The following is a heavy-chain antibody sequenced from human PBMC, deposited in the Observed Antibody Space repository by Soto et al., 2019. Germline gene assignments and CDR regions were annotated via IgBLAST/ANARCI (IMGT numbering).Heavy chain of an antibody. J-gene: IGHJ4*02. V-gene: IGHV3-30*13. CDR1: GFNFNTYF. CDR3: ARDDEHGSNCELAY. CDR2: IFPNGRDK. Sequence: QVQLVQSGGGVVQPWRSLRLSWAAAGFNFNTYFIHWVRHAPGQGLEWVAMIFPNGRDKAYADSVKGRFTTSRDNSNNRMYLPRDSLRPDDTAVYYCARDDEHGSNCELAYWGQGPLVTFSS. D-gene: IGHD1-26*01.